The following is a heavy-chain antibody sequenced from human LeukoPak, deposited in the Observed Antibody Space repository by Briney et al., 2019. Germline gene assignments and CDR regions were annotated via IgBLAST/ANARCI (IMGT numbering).Heavy chain of an antibody. CDR2: IYYSGST. V-gene: IGHV4-39*01. D-gene: IGHD3-10*01. CDR3: ARIRITMLPGRYYFDY. Sequence: PSETLSLTCTVSGGSISSSSYYWGWIRQPPGKGLEWIGSIYYSGSTYYNPSLKSRVTISVDTSKNQFSLKLSSVTAADTAMYYCARIRITMLPGRYYFDYWGQGTLVTVSS. CDR1: GGSISSSSYY. J-gene: IGHJ4*02.